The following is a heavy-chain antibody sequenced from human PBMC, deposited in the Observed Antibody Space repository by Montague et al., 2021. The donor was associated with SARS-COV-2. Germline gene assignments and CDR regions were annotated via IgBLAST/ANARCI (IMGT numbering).Heavy chain of an antibody. CDR3: ARDGHSNYNYIDP. CDR1: GRPLHSGGYY. V-gene: IGHV4-31*03. D-gene: IGHD4-11*01. CDR2: VYHTGRT. Sequence: TLSLTCTVSGRPLHSGGYYWTWIRQHPGKGLEWIGYVYHTGRTYYNPSLKSRVTMSIDMSKNQFSLNLTSVTAADTALYYCARDGHSNYNYIDPRGPGILVTVSS. J-gene: IGHJ5*02.